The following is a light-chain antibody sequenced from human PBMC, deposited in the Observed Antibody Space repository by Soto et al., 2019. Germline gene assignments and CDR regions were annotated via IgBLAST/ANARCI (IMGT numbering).Light chain of an antibody. CDR1: ALPNIY. J-gene: IGLJ1*01. V-gene: IGLV3-25*02. CDR2: KDR. CDR3: QSADTSGNYV. Sequence: SYELTQPPSVSVSPGQTARITCSGDALPNIYTFWYQKKPGQAPVLVMSKDRERPSGIPDRFSGSSSGTTVTLTISGVQAEDEADYYCQSADTSGNYVFGSGTKVTVL.